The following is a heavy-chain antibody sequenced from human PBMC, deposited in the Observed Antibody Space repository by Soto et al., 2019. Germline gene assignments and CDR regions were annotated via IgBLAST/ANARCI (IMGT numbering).Heavy chain of an antibody. CDR1: GYTFTSYG. CDR2: ISAYNGKT. V-gene: IGHV1-18*01. D-gene: IGHD1-20*01. CDR3: AREPPYNWNDESMAFDI. J-gene: IGHJ3*02. Sequence: QVQLVQSGAEVKKPGASVKVSCKASGYTFTSYGISWVRQAPGQGLEWMGWISAYNGKTNYAQKLQGRVTMTTDTATRKSFIERGCLRSDDTAVYYRAREPPYNWNDESMAFDIWGQGTMVTVSS.